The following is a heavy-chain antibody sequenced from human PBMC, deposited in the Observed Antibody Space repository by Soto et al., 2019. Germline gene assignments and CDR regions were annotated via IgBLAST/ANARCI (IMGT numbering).Heavy chain of an antibody. CDR3: ARDLLLSYDFWSAPQGV. D-gene: IGHD3-3*01. CDR2: ISYDGSNK. CDR1: GFTFSSYA. V-gene: IGHV3-30-3*01. J-gene: IGHJ6*02. Sequence: PGGSLRLSCAASGFTFSSYAMHWVRQAPGQGLEWVAVISYDGSNKYYADSVKGRFTISRDNSKNTLYLQMNSLRAEDTAVYYCARDLLLSYDFWSAPQGVWGQGTTVTVSS.